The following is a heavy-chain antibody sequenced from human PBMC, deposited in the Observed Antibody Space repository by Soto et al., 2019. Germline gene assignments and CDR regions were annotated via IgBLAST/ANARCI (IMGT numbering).Heavy chain of an antibody. CDR3: ERGCFRSGSWYYFDY. D-gene: IGHD6-13*01. J-gene: IGHJ4*02. CDR1: GFTFRSYA. CDR2: ISYDGINK. Sequence: GGSLRLACAASGFTFRSYAIHWVRQAPCTGLEWVAVISYDGINKYYADSVKGRFTISRDNSKNTLYLQMNSLRAEDTSVYYCERGCFRSGSWYYFDYWGQGALVTVSS. V-gene: IGHV3-30-3*01.